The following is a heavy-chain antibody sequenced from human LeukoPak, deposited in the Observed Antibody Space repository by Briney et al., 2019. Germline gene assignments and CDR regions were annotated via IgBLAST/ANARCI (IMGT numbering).Heavy chain of an antibody. V-gene: IGHV4-59*01. CDR1: GGSISSYY. D-gene: IGHD2/OR15-2a*01. Sequence: SETLSLTCTVSGGSISSYYWSWIRQPPGKGLEWIGYIYYSGSTNYNPSLKSRVTISVDTSKNQFSLKLSSVTAADTAVHYCARESENFDYWGQGTLVSVSS. CDR3: ARESENFDY. CDR2: IYYSGST. J-gene: IGHJ4*02.